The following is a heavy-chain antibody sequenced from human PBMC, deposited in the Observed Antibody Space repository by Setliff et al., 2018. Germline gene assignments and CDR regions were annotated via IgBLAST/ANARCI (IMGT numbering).Heavy chain of an antibody. CDR1: GVSITSYNYF. D-gene: IGHD3-3*01. V-gene: IGHV4-39*07. Sequence: SETLSLTCTVSGVSITSYNYFWGWIRQPPGKGLEWIGSVYYTGTTSYNPSLKSRLTMPLDTSKNQLSLRLTSVTAADTAIYYCASGYNFWSGYFVVAESYQYWGQGTLVTVSS. J-gene: IGHJ1*01. CDR2: VYYTGTT. CDR3: ASGYNFWSGYFVVAESYQY.